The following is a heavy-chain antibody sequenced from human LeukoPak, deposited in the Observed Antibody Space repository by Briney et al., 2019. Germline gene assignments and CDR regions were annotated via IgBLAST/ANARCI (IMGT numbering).Heavy chain of an antibody. Sequence: GGSLRLSCAASAFTFSDYWMTWVRQAPGKGLERVANIKEDGSEKYYVDSVKGRFTTSRDNAKSALYLQMNSLRAEDTAVYYCARDAAYDFRNPYRYFQHWGQGTLVTVSS. CDR2: IKEDGSEK. CDR1: AFTFSDYW. J-gene: IGHJ1*01. CDR3: ARDAAYDFRNPYRYFQH. D-gene: IGHD3-3*01. V-gene: IGHV3-7*01.